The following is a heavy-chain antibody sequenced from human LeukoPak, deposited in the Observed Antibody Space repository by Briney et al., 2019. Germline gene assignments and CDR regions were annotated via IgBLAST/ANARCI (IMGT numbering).Heavy chain of an antibody. CDR2: ISWNSGSI. CDR3: AKDVRYSGYLPDY. Sequence: GGSLRLSCAASGFTLDDYAMHWVQQAPGKGLEWVSGISWNSGSIGYAESVKGRFTISRDNAKNSLYLQMNSLRAEDTALYYCAKDVRYSGYLPDYWGQGTLVAVSS. D-gene: IGHD5-12*01. J-gene: IGHJ4*02. CDR1: GFTLDDYA. V-gene: IGHV3-9*01.